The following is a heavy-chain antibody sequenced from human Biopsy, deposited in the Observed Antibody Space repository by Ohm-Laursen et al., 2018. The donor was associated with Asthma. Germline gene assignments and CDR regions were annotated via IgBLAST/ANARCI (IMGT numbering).Heavy chain of an antibody. Sequence: SLRLSCSASGFTFSNYGMHWVRQVAGKGLDWVAVVTYDGISQYYAESVKGRFTISRDNSRNTLNLQMNSVRPDDTAVYLRARERAGVLGSYNGMDVWGPGTTVSVSS. CDR2: VTYDGISQ. CDR3: ARERAGVLGSYNGMDV. CDR1: GFTFSNYG. J-gene: IGHJ6*02. D-gene: IGHD2-8*01. V-gene: IGHV3-30*03.